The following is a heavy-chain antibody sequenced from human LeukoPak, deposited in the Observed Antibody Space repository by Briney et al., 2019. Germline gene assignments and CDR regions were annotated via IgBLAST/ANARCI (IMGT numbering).Heavy chain of an antibody. J-gene: IGHJ4*02. V-gene: IGHV3-48*01. Sequence: QPGGSLRLSCAASGFTFSSYSMNWVRQAPGKGLEWVSYISSSSSTIYYADSVKGRFTISRDNAKNPLYLQMNSLRAEDTAVYYCARDRYYDSSGYKREFDYWGQGTLVTVSS. CDR1: GFTFSSYS. CDR3: ARDRYYDSSGYKREFDY. D-gene: IGHD3-22*01. CDR2: ISSSSSTI.